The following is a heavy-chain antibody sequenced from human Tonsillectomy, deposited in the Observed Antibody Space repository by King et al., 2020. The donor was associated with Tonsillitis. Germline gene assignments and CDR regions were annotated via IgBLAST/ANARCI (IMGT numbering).Heavy chain of an antibody. D-gene: IGHD2/OR15-2a*01. CDR1: GYTFIAYG. V-gene: IGHV1-18*01. J-gene: IGHJ4*02. Sequence: VQLVESGGEVKKPGASVKVSCKASGYTFIAYGISWVRQAPGQGLEWMGWISTNNGDTDYAQKFKGRVTMTTDTSTSTAFLELTNLRSDDTAVYYCARDDSSTWSNFDFWGQGTLVAVSS. CDR2: ISTNNGDT. CDR3: ARDDSSTWSNFDF.